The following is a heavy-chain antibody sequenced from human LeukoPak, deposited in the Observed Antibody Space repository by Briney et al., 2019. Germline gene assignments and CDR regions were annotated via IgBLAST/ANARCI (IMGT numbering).Heavy chain of an antibody. CDR3: AKDTHATIGYFDY. V-gene: IGHV3-9*01. CDR2: ISWNSGSI. Sequence: PGGSLRLSCAASGFTFDDYAMHWVRQAPGKGLEWVSGISWNSGSIGYADSVKGRFTISRDNAKNSLYLQMNSLRAEDTALYYCAKDTHATIGYFDYWGQGTLVTVSS. J-gene: IGHJ4*02. D-gene: IGHD5-12*01. CDR1: GFTFDDYA.